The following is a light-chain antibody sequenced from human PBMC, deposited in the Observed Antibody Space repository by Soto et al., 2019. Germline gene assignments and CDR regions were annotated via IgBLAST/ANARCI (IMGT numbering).Light chain of an antibody. Sequence: DIQMTQSPSSLSASVGDRVTITCRASQSISSYLNWYQQKPGKAPKLLIYAASSLQSGVPSRFSGSGSGTDFTLTISSRQPEDFATYYCQQSYSTITFGGWTKVEIK. V-gene: IGKV1-39*01. CDR2: AAS. CDR3: QQSYSTIT. CDR1: QSISSY. J-gene: IGKJ4*01.